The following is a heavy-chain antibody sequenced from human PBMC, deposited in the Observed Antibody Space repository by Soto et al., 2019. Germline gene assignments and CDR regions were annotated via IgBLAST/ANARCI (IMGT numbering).Heavy chain of an antibody. V-gene: IGHV3-21*06. J-gene: IGHJ6*04. CDR2: ITGGSHSI. CDR1: EFIFSSYT. D-gene: IGHD4-17*01. Sequence: EVQLVESGGGLVKSGESLRLSCVASEFIFSSYTMNWDRQTPGKGLEQVSSITGGSHSIYYADSVKGRFTISRDNAKNSLVLDMHSMRDAETAVYYFERTAAYGDYSPGGGLVYRYAMDVWGKGTKVTVS. CDR3: ERTAAYGDYSPGGGLVYRYAMDV.